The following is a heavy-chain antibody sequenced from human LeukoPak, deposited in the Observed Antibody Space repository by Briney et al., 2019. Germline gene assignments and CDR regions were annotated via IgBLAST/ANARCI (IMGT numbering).Heavy chain of an antibody. CDR1: GFTLSGYF. CDR2: ISSSGSTI. V-gene: IGHV3-11*01. CDR3: ARDCSSTSWPDGMDV. Sequence: GGSLRLSCAASGFTLSGYFMSWVRQAPGKGLEWVSYISSSGSTIYYADSVKGRFTISRDNAKNSLYLQMNSLRAEDTAVYYCARDCSSTSWPDGMDVWGQGTTVTVSS. D-gene: IGHD2-2*01. J-gene: IGHJ6*02.